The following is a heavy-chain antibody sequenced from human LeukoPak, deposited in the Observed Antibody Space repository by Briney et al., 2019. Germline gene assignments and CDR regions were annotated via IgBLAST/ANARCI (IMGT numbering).Heavy chain of an antibody. CDR2: IVGRGGST. V-gene: IGHV3-23*01. D-gene: IGHD6-13*01. Sequence: GGSLRLSCAASGFTFSTYAMSWVRQAPGKGLEWVSAIVGRGGSTYYADSVKGRFTISRDSSKNTLYLQMNSPRAEDTAVYYCAKGRISAPGTGDYYFDYWGQGTLVTVSS. CDR1: GFTFSTYA. J-gene: IGHJ4*02. CDR3: AKGRISAPGTGDYYFDY.